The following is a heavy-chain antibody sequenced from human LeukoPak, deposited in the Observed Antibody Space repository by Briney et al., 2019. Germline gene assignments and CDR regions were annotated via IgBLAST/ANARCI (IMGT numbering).Heavy chain of an antibody. V-gene: IGHV4-59*12. Sequence: SETLSLTCTVSGGSISTNYWSWIRQPPGKGLEWIGYVYYSGSTNYKPSLKSRVTMSIDTSKNQFSLQLTSVTAADTAVYYCARDAGYSWGQGTLVTVSS. CDR3: ARDAGYS. CDR2: VYYSGST. CDR1: GGSISTNY. J-gene: IGHJ5*02. D-gene: IGHD2-21*01.